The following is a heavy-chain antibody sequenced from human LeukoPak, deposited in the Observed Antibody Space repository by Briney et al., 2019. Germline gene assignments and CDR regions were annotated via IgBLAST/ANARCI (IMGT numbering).Heavy chain of an antibody. J-gene: IGHJ4*02. Sequence: GASVTVSCKASGGSFSSYGISWVRRAPGQGLEWMGKIIPIVDTANYAQKFQGRVTITADKSTGTVYMELSSMRSEDTAVYYCAREYTYNYGPIPYYFDSWGQGTLATVSS. CDR3: AREYTYNYGPIPYYFDS. CDR1: GGSFSSYG. D-gene: IGHD5-18*01. CDR2: IIPIVDTA. V-gene: IGHV1-69*04.